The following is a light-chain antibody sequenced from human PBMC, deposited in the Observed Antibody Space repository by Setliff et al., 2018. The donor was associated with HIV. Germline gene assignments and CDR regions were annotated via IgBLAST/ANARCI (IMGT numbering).Light chain of an antibody. CDR2: DVS. Sequence: QSALAQPASVSGSPGQSITISCTGTSSDAGTYNFVSWYQQHPGKAPKLMIYDVSNRPSGVSNRFSGSKSGNTASLTISGLQAEDEADYYCSSYTSSTPLYVFGTGTKVTVL. CDR1: SSDAGTYNF. V-gene: IGLV2-14*03. J-gene: IGLJ1*01. CDR3: SSYTSSTPLYV.